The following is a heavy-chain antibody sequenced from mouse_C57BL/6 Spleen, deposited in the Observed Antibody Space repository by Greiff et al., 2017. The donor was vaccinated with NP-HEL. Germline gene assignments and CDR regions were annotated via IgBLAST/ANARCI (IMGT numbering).Heavy chain of an antibody. D-gene: IGHD2-1*01. V-gene: IGHV1-61*01. CDR3: ARSRDLLWSSFDY. CDR2: IYPSDSET. Sequence: QVQLQQPGAELVRPGSSVKLSCKASGYTFTSYWMDWVKQRPGQGLEWIGNIYPSDSETHYNQKFKDKATLTVDKSSSTAYMQLSSLTSEDSAVYYCARSRDLLWSSFDYWGQGTTLTVSS. CDR1: GYTFTSYW. J-gene: IGHJ2*01.